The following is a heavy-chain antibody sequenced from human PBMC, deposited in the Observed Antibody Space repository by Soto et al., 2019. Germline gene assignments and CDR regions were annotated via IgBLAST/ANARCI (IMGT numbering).Heavy chain of an antibody. D-gene: IGHD6-13*01. CDR3: ASVPQYSSSWYYFDY. Sequence: GGSLRLSCAVSGFTFGSYWMNWVRLIPGKGLEWVAYIKPDGSATYYADSVKGRFTISRDNSKNTLYLQMNSLRAEDTAVYYCASVPQYSSSWYYFDYWGQGTLVTVSS. V-gene: IGHV3-7*01. CDR2: IKPDGSAT. CDR1: GFTFGSYW. J-gene: IGHJ4*02.